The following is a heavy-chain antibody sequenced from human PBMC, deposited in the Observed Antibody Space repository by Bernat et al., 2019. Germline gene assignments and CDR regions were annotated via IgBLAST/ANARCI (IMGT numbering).Heavy chain of an antibody. Sequence: EVQLVESGGGLVQPGGSLRLSCAASGFTFSNYGMNWVRQAPGKGLEWVSYISSSTSSIYYADSVKGRFTISRDNAESSLYLQMNSLKDEDTAVYYCGRYGSGGYHAPFDSWGQGILVAVSS. V-gene: IGHV3-48*02. D-gene: IGHD3-10*01. CDR2: ISSSTSSI. J-gene: IGHJ4*02. CDR3: GRYGSGGYHAPFDS. CDR1: GFTFSNYG.